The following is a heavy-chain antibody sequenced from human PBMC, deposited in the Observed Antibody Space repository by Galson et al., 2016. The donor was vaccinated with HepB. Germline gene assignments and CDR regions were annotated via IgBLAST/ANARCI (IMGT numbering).Heavy chain of an antibody. CDR1: GAFISSGGYY. Sequence: TLSLTCNVSGAFISSGGYYWNWIRLHPGKGLEWIGCVYYSGSTYYNPSLESRATISVDTSENQFSLKLTSVTAADTAVYYCARGVSMGRGWLDPWGQGTRVTVSS. CDR3: ARGVSMGRGWLDP. J-gene: IGHJ5*02. D-gene: IGHD5/OR15-5a*01. CDR2: VYYSGST. V-gene: IGHV4-31*03.